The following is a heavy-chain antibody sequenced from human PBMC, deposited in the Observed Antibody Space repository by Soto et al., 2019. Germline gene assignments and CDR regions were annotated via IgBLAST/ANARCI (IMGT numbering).Heavy chain of an antibody. D-gene: IGHD2-2*01. CDR1: SYTFTSNG. CDR3: ASYCSSTSCQNWFDP. CDR2: ISAYNVNT. J-gene: IGHJ5*02. Sequence: GASVKVSCTASSYTFTSNGIGWVRQARGQGLEWLGWISAYNVNTTYAQKLQGTVTMTTDTSTSTAYMELRSLRSDDTAVYYCASYCSSTSCQNWFDPWGQGTLVTVSS. V-gene: IGHV1-18*01.